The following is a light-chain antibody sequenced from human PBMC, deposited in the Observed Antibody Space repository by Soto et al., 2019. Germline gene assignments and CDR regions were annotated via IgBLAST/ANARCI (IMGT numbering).Light chain of an antibody. Sequence: QSVLTQPPSASGTPGQRVTISCSGSNSNIGSRTVNWYQQLPGTAPKLLMSGNNQRPSGVPDRFSGSKSGASASLAINGLQSEDEAEYYCAAWDDSLNVVFGGGTKLTVL. CDR2: GNN. CDR1: NSNIGSRT. CDR3: AAWDDSLNVV. J-gene: IGLJ2*01. V-gene: IGLV1-44*01.